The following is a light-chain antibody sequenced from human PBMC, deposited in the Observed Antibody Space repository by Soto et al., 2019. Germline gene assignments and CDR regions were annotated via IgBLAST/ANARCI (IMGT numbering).Light chain of an antibody. Sequence: DLQMTQSPSTLSASVGDRVTITCRASQSISNWLAWYQQKPGKAPKLLIYDASSLESGVPSRFSGSGSGTEFTLTIHSLQPDDFATYCCQQYNRYPGTFGQGTRLEIK. CDR1: QSISNW. CDR2: DAS. J-gene: IGKJ2*01. CDR3: QQYNRYPGT. V-gene: IGKV1-5*01.